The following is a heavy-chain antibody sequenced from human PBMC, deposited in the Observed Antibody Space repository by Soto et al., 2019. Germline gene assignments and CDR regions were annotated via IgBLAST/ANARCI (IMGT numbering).Heavy chain of an antibody. CDR2: INGDGSST. J-gene: IGHJ6*02. CDR1: GFTFSRYW. V-gene: IGHV3-74*01. Sequence: EVQLVESGGGLVQPGGSLKLSCAASGFTFSRYWIHWVRQVPGKGLVWVSRINGDGSSTSYADSVRGRFTISRDNARNTVYPHMSSMRAEDTDVFYCAGARENPVMRDHCSGMDVWGQGTKVTVS. D-gene: IGHD2-21*01. CDR3: AGARENPVMRDHCSGMDV.